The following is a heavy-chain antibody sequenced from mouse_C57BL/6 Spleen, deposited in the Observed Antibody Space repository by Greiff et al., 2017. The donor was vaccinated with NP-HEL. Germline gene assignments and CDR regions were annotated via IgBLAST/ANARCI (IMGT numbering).Heavy chain of an antibody. J-gene: IGHJ2*01. Sequence: QVQLKQSGAELVRPGASVTLSCKASGYTFTDYEMHWVKQTPVHGLEWIGAIDPETGGTAYNQKFQGKAILTADKSSSTAYMEIRSLTSEDSAVYYCTRGYDYGFDYWGQGTTRTVSS. CDR1: GYTFTDYE. V-gene: IGHV1-15*01. D-gene: IGHD2-4*01. CDR3: TRGYDYGFDY. CDR2: IDPETGGT.